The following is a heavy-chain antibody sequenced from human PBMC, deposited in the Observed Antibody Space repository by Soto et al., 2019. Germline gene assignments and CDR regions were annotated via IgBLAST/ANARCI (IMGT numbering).Heavy chain of an antibody. CDR2: IYPGDSST. CDR3: ARLPGSSYTDY. Sequence: PGESLKISCKTSGSSFTNYWLVWVRQMPGKGLEWMGSIYPGDSSTKYSPSFEGHVTISADKSINTAYLQWSSLKASDTAMYYCARLPGSSYTDYSGQGTLVTVSS. J-gene: IGHJ4*02. V-gene: IGHV5-51*01. CDR1: GSSFTNYW. D-gene: IGHD1-26*01.